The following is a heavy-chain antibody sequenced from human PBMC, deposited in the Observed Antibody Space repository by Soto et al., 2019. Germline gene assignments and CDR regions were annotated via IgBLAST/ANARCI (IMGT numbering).Heavy chain of an antibody. V-gene: IGHV1-69*01. CDR1: GGTFSSYA. J-gene: IGHJ4*02. CDR2: IIPIFGTA. CDR3: ARGYYYDSSGYYSNAYYFDY. D-gene: IGHD3-22*01. Sequence: QVQLVQSEAEVKKPGSSVKVSCKASGGTFSSYAISWVRQAPGQGLEWMGGIIPIFGTANYAQKFQGRVTITADESTSTAYMELSSLRSEATAVYYCARGYYYDSSGYYSNAYYFDYWGQGTLVTVSS.